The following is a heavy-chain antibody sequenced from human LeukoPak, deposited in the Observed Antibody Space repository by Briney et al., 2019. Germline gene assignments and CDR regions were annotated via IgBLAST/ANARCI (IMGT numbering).Heavy chain of an antibody. J-gene: IGHJ4*02. CDR1: GYSISSGYY. V-gene: IGHV4-38-2*02. CDR2: IYHSGST. CDR3: AIEGFRVDPDY. Sequence: SETLSLTCAVSGYSISSGYYWGWIRQPPGKGLEWIGSIYHSGSTYYNPSLKSRVTISVDTSKNQFSLKLSSVTAADTAVYYCAIEGFRVDPDYWGQGTLVTVSS.